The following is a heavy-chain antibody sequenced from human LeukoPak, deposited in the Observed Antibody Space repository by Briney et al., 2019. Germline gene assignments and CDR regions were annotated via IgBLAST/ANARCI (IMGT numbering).Heavy chain of an antibody. V-gene: IGHV3-23*01. CDR3: AKGPPSSSAQYFQH. CDR1: GFTFINYA. Sequence: GGSLRLSCAASGFTFINYAMSWVRQAPGKGLEWVSGISGSGDTTYYADSVKGRFTISRGNSKNTLFLQMNSLRAEDTAVYYCAKGPPSSSAQYFQHWGQGTLVTVSS. J-gene: IGHJ1*01. D-gene: IGHD6-6*01. CDR2: ISGSGDTT.